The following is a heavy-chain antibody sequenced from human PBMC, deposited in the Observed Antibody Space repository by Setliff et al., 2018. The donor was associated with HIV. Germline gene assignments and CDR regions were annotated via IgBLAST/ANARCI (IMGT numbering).Heavy chain of an antibody. V-gene: IGHV4-61*02. Sequence: PSETLSLTCTVSGGSISSGSYYWSWIRQPAGKGLEWIGRIYTSGSTNYNPSLKSRVTISVDTSKNQFSLKLNSVTAADTAVYYCARGLSFYDPGGFDYWGQGTLVTVSS. CDR2: IYTSGST. CDR3: ARGLSFYDPGGFDY. J-gene: IGHJ4*02. D-gene: IGHD3-22*01. CDR1: GGSISSGSYY.